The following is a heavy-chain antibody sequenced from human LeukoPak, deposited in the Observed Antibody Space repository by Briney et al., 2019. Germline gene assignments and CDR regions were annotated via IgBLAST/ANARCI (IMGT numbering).Heavy chain of an antibody. D-gene: IGHD5-12*01. CDR2: IDDDGAGT. Sequence: GGSLRLSCAASGFPFSGYCMHGVRQAPGKGLVWVSGIDDDGAGTTYADSVKGRFTISRDNAKNTLYLQMNSLRVEDTAVYYCARSASGYDAWGQGTLVTVSS. J-gene: IGHJ5*02. V-gene: IGHV3-74*01. CDR3: ARSASGYDA. CDR1: GFPFSGYC.